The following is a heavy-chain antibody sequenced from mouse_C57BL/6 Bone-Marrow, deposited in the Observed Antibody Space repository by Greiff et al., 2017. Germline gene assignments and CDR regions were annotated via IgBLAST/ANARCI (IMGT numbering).Heavy chain of an antibody. D-gene: IGHD1-1*01. V-gene: IGHV1-66*01. J-gene: IGHJ1*03. CDR1: GYSFTSYY. Sequence: QVQLQQSGPELVKPGASVKISCKASGYSFTSYYIHWVKQRPGQGLEWIGWLYPGSGNTKYNEKFKGKAPLTADTSSSTAYMQLRSLTSEESAVYDCAISGIITTVVAWYFDVWGTGTTVTVSS. CDR2: LYPGSGNT. CDR3: AISGIITTVVAWYFDV.